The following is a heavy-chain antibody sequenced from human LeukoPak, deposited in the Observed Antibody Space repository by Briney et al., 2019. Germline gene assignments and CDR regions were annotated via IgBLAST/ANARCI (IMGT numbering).Heavy chain of an antibody. CDR3: ALGPAAGTTRFDP. Sequence: PGGSLRLSCAASGFTFSSYSMNWVRQAPGKGLEWVSAISGSGGSTYYADSVKGRFTISRDNSKNTLYLQMNSLRAEDTAVYYCALGPAAGTTRFDPWGQGTLVTVSS. D-gene: IGHD6-13*01. CDR2: ISGSGGST. CDR1: GFTFSSYS. V-gene: IGHV3-23*01. J-gene: IGHJ5*02.